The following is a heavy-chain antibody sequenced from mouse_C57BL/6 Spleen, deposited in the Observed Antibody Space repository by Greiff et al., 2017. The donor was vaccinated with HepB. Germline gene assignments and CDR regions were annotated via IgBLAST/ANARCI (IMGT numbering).Heavy chain of an antibody. V-gene: IGHV1-61*01. D-gene: IGHD1-1*01. CDR3: ARSPYGHYFAY. Sequence: QVQLQQSGAELVRPGSSVKLSCKASGYTFTSYWMDWVKQRPGQGLEWIGNIYPSDSETHYNQKFKDKATLTVDKSSSTAYMQLSSLTSEDSAVYYCARSPYGHYFAYWGQGTTLTVSS. J-gene: IGHJ2*01. CDR2: IYPSDSET. CDR1: GYTFTSYW.